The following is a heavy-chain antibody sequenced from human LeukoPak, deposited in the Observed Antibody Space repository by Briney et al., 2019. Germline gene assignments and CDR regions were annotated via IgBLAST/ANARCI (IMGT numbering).Heavy chain of an antibody. J-gene: IGHJ4*02. CDR3: ARGTSGSYHTGLDY. Sequence: PSETLSLTCTVSGGSISSSSYYWGWIRQPPGKGLEWIGSIYYSGSTYYNPSLKSRVTISVDTSKNQFSLTLSSVTAADTAVYYCARGTSGSYHTGLDYWGQGTLVTVSS. V-gene: IGHV4-39*07. D-gene: IGHD1-26*01. CDR1: GGSISSSSYY. CDR2: IYYSGST.